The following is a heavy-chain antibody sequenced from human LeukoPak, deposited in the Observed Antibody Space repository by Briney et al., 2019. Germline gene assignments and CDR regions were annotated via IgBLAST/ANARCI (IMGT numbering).Heavy chain of an antibody. CDR2: IYHSGIV. CDR3: ARMMDDSDGYPPPAAADY. V-gene: IGHV4-38-2*02. J-gene: IGHJ4*02. D-gene: IGHD3-22*01. CDR1: NYSIGSAYY. Sequence: PSETLSLTCTVSNYSIGSAYYWGWIRQPPGKGLEWIGSIYHSGIVYYNPSLKSRVTISVDTSKNQFSLRLRSVTAADTAVYYCARMMDDSDGYPPPAAADYWGQGTLVTVSS.